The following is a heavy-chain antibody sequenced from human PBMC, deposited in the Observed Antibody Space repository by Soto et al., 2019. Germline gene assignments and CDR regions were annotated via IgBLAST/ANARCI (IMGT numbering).Heavy chain of an antibody. V-gene: IGHV1-2*02. J-gene: IGHJ6*02. CDR1: GYPFTGPY. CDR3: ARDFRTYSHGVDV. CDR2: INPSSGGT. Sequence: ASVKVSCKASGYPFTGPYIYWVRQAPGQGLEWMGWINPSSGGTEFAEKFQGRVTVTRDTSIRTVFLELNSLTSDDTGVYFCARDFRTYSHGVDVWGQRTAVPVSS. D-gene: IGHD4-4*01.